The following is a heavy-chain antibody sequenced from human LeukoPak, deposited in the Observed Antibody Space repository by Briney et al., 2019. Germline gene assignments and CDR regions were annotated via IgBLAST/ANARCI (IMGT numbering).Heavy chain of an antibody. J-gene: IGHJ4*02. D-gene: IGHD4-23*01. Sequence: GGSLRLSCAASGFTFSSYWMHWVRQAPGKGLVWVSRINSDGSTTSYADSVKGRFTISRDNAKNTLYLQMKSLRAEDTAVYYCARDDYGGRGEFDYWGQGTLVTVSS. CDR2: INSDGSTT. CDR1: GFTFSSYW. V-gene: IGHV3-74*01. CDR3: ARDDYGGRGEFDY.